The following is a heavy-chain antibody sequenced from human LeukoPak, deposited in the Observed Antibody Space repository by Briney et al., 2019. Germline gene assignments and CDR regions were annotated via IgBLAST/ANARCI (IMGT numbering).Heavy chain of an antibody. Sequence: ASVKVSCKASGGTFSSYAISWVRQAPGQGLEWMGGIIPIFGTANYAQKFQGRVTITADESTSTAYMELSSLRSEDTAVYYCARGPGLNSSGWTIRLSYYYYYMDVWGKGTTVTISS. CDR2: IIPIFGTA. D-gene: IGHD6-19*01. CDR3: ARGPGLNSSGWTIRLSYYYYYMDV. CDR1: GGTFSSYA. V-gene: IGHV1-69*13. J-gene: IGHJ6*03.